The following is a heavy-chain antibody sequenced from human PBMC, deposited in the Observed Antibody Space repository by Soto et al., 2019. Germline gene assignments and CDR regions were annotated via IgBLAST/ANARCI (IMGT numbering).Heavy chain of an antibody. CDR1: GFTFSSYA. D-gene: IGHD4-4*01. J-gene: IGHJ4*02. Sequence: EVPLLESGGGLIQPGGSLRLSCAASGFTFSSYAMSWVRQAPGKGLEWVSGISNSGGTTYYVDSVKGRFTISRDKXTNTLSLQMNSLRAEDTAVYYCVKGMTTDEWAFDYWGQGTLVTVSS. CDR3: VKGMTTDEWAFDY. V-gene: IGHV3-23*01. CDR2: ISNSGGTT.